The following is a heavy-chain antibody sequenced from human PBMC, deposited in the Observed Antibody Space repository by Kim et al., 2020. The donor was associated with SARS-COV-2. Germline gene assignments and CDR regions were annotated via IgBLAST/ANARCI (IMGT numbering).Heavy chain of an antibody. D-gene: IGHD3-22*01. CDR3: ARLYYYDSSGDDGDY. J-gene: IGHJ4*02. Sequence: DSVKGRFTISRDNSKNTLYLQMNSLRAEDTAVYYCARLYYYDSSGDDGDYWGQGTLVTVSS. V-gene: IGHV3-30*07.